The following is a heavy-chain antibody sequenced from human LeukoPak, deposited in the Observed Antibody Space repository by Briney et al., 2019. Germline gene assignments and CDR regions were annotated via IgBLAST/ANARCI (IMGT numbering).Heavy chain of an antibody. CDR1: GFPLSSYA. Sequence: GGSLRLSCAASGFPLSSYAMTWVRQAPGKGLEWVSSISGDGATTYHADSVKGRFTISRDNSKNTLYLQMGSLRAEDMAVYYCAKARDSSGLAYWGQGTLVTVSS. CDR2: ISGDGATT. D-gene: IGHD3-22*01. J-gene: IGHJ4*02. CDR3: AKARDSSGLAY. V-gene: IGHV3-23*01.